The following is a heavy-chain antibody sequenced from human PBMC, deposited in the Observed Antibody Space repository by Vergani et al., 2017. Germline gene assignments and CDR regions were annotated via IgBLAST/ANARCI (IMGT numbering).Heavy chain of an antibody. CDR2: ISAYNGNT. CDR1: GYTFTSYY. J-gene: IGHJ4*02. D-gene: IGHD3-22*01. Sequence: QVQLVQSGAEVKKPGASVKVSCKASGYTFTSYYMHWVRQAPGQGLEWMGRISAYNGNTNYAQKLQGRVTMTTDTSTTTAYMELRRLRSDDTAVYYCARGEDSSGYNYYWGQGTPVTVSS. CDR3: ARGEDSSGYNYY. V-gene: IGHV1-18*04.